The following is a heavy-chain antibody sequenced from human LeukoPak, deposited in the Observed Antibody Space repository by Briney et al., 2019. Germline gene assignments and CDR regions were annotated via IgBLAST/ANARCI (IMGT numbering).Heavy chain of an antibody. CDR1: GFTFGSYS. J-gene: IGHJ4*02. CDR3: AREGYSYGGPYFDY. CDR2: ISSSSSTI. Sequence: GGSLRLSCAASGFTFGSYSMNWVRQAPGKGLEWVSYISSSSSTIYYADSVKGRFTISRDNAKNSLYLQMNSLRAEDTAVYYCAREGYSYGGPYFDYWGQGTLVTVSS. V-gene: IGHV3-48*01. D-gene: IGHD5-18*01.